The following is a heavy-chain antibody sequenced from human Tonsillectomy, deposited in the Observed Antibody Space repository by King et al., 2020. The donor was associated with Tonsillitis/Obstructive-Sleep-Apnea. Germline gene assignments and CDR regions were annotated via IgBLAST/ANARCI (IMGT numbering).Heavy chain of an antibody. V-gene: IGHV4-59*01. Sequence: QLQESGPGLVKPSETLSLTCTVSGGSISSYYWSWIRPPPGKGLECIGYIYYSGGTNYSPSLKSRVTISVDTSKNQVSLKLSSVTAADTAVYYCAREGAVMNAFDIWGQGTMVTVSS. J-gene: IGHJ3*02. CDR3: AREGAVMNAFDI. CDR1: GGSISSYY. CDR2: IYYSGGT. D-gene: IGHD2-8*01.